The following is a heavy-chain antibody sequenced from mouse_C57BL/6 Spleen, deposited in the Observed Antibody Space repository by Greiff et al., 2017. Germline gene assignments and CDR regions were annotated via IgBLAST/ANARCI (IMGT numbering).Heavy chain of an antibody. Sequence: EVMLVESGGGLVKPGGSLKLSCAASGFTFSSYAMSWVRQTPEKRLEWVATISDGGSYTYYPDNVKGRFTISRDNAKNNLYLQMSHLKSEDTAMYYCARGYYYGSAGYFDYWGQGTTLTVSS. J-gene: IGHJ2*01. D-gene: IGHD1-1*01. CDR2: ISDGGSYT. V-gene: IGHV5-4*03. CDR1: GFTFSSYA. CDR3: ARGYYYGSAGYFDY.